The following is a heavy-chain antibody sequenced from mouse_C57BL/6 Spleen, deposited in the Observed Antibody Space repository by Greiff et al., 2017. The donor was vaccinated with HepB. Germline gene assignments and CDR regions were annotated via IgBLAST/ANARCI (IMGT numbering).Heavy chain of an antibody. CDR1: GYAFTNYL. V-gene: IGHV1-54*01. CDR3: ARFYSNLYWYFDV. J-gene: IGHJ1*03. D-gene: IGHD2-5*01. Sequence: QVQLQRSGAELVRPGTSVKVSCKASGYAFTNYLIEWVKQRPGQGLEWIGVINPGSGGTNYNEKFKGKATLTADKSSSTAYMQLSSLTSEDSAVYFCARFYSNLYWYFDVWGTGTTVTVSS. CDR2: INPGSGGT.